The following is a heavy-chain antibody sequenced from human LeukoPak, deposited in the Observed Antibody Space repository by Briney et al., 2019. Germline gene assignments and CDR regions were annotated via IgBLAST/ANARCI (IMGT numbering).Heavy chain of an antibody. CDR3: ARGIVGATDLDY. D-gene: IGHD1-26*01. J-gene: IGHJ4*02. V-gene: IGHV1-3*01. CDR1: GYTFTSYA. Sequence: ASVKVSRKASGYTFTSYAMHWVRQAPGQRLEWMGWINAGNGNTKYSQKFQGRVTITRDTSASTAYMELSSLRYDDTAVYYCARGIVGATDLDYWGQGTLVTVSS. CDR2: INAGNGNT.